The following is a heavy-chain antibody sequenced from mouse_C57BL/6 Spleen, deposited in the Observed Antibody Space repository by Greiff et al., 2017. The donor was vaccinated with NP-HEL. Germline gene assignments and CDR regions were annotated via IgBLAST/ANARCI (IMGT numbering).Heavy chain of an antibody. CDR3: ARHEAYYDYEDYFDY. CDR1: GYTFTEYT. V-gene: IGHV1-62-2*01. J-gene: IGHJ2*01. Sequence: QVHVKQSGAELVKPGASVTLSCKASGYTFTEYTIHWVKQRSGQGLEWIGWFYPGSGSIKYNEKFKDKATLTADKSSSTVYMELSRLTSEDSAVYFCARHEAYYDYEDYFDYWGQGTTLTVSS. CDR2: FYPGSGSI. D-gene: IGHD2-4*01.